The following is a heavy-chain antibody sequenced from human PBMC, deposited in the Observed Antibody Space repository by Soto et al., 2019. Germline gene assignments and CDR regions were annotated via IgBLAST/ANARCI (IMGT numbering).Heavy chain of an antibody. CDR1: GFTFSSYG. CDR2: ISYDGSNK. V-gene: IGHV3-30*18. D-gene: IGHD5-18*01. Sequence: GGSLRLSCAASGFTFSSYGMHWVRQAPGKGLEWVAVISYDGSNKYYADSVKGRFTISRDNSKNTLYLQMNSLRAEDTAVYYCAKELTAMALNYFDYWGQGTLVTVSS. J-gene: IGHJ4*02. CDR3: AKELTAMALNYFDY.